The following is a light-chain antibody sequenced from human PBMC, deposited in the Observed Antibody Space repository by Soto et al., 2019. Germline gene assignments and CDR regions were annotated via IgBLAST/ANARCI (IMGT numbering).Light chain of an antibody. CDR2: AAS. CDR1: QSVGGN. J-gene: IGKJ1*01. Sequence: EIVLTQSPATLSVSPGESATLSCRASQSVGGNLAWYQQQPGQAPRLLIYAASTRASALPARFSASGSGTEFTLTISSLQSEDIAVYSCQQYNNWPLPFGQGTKVES. CDR3: QQYNNWPLP. V-gene: IGKV3-15*01.